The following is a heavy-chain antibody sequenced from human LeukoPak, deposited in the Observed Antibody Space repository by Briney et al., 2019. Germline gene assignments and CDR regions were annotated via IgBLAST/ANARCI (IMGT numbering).Heavy chain of an antibody. Sequence: KTGGSLRLSCAASGFTFSSYSMNWVRQAPVKGLEWVSSISSSSSYIYYADSVKGRFTISRDNAKNSLYLQMNSLRAEDTAVYYCARVTQGYCSSTSCYAPAGDAFDIWGQGTMVTVSS. CDR1: GFTFSSYS. J-gene: IGHJ3*02. CDR2: ISSSSSYI. CDR3: ARVTQGYCSSTSCYAPAGDAFDI. D-gene: IGHD2-2*01. V-gene: IGHV3-21*01.